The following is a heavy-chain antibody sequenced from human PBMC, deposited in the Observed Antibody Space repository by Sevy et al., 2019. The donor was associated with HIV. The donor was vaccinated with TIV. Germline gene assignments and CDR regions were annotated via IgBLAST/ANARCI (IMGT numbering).Heavy chain of an antibody. CDR1: GFTFSSYG. CDR3: ASGLMGFADI. J-gene: IGHJ3*02. D-gene: IGHD1-26*01. Sequence: GGSLRLSCAASGFTFSSYGMHWVRQAPGKGLEWVAFIWYDGSNKYYADSVKGRFTISRGNSKNTLYLQMNSLRAEDTAVYYCASGLMGFADIWGQGTMVTVSS. V-gene: IGHV3-33*01. CDR2: IWYDGSNK.